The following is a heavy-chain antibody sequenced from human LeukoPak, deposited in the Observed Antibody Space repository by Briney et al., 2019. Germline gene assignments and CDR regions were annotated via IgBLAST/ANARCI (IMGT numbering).Heavy chain of an antibody. CDR2: IYHSGST. CDR1: GYSISSGYY. J-gene: IGHJ4*02. Sequence: NPSETLSLTCTVSGYSISSGYYWGWIRQPPGKGLEWIGSIYHSGSTYYNPSLKSRVTISVDTSKNQFSLKLSSVTAADTAVYYCARGTAEHDYWGQGTLVTVSS. CDR3: ARGTAEHDY. D-gene: IGHD1-14*01. V-gene: IGHV4-38-2*02.